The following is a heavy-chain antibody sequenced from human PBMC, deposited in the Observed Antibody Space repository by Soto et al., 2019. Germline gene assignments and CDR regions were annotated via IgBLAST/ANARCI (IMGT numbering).Heavy chain of an antibody. D-gene: IGHD6-6*01. CDR1: GFTFSSYA. Sequence: PGGSLRLSCAASGFTFSSYAMHWVRQAPGKGLEWVAVISYDGSNKYYADSVKGRLTISRDNSKNTLYLQMNSLRAEDTAVYYCARARARSLSGGMDVWGQGTTVTVSS. CDR3: ARARARSLSGGMDV. J-gene: IGHJ6*02. V-gene: IGHV3-30-3*01. CDR2: ISYDGSNK.